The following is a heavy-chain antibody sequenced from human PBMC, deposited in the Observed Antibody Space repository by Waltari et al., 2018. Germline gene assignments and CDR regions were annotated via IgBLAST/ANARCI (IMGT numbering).Heavy chain of an antibody. D-gene: IGHD5-12*01. V-gene: IGHV4-38-2*01. CDR1: GYSISSGYY. J-gene: IGHJ4*02. Sequence: QVQLQESGPGLVKPSETLSLTCAVSGYSISSGYYWGWIRQPPGKGLEWIGSIYHSGSTYYNPSLKSRVTISVDTSKNQFSLKLSSVTAADTAVYYCARVLVGWLQLDYWGQGTLVTVSS. CDR2: IYHSGST. CDR3: ARVLVGWLQLDY.